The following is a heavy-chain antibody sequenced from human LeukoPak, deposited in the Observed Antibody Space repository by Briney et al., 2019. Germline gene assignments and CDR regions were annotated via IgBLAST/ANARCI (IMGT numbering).Heavy chain of an antibody. V-gene: IGHV3-53*01. D-gene: IGHD5-18*01. CDR2: IYSGGST. CDR3: AKRDAPGYSYGLPGDFDY. Sequence: GGSLRLSCAASGFTVSSNYMTWVRQAPGKGLEWVSVIYSGGSTYYADSVKGRFTISRDNSKNTLYLQMNSLRAEDTAVYYCAKRDAPGYSYGLPGDFDYWGQGTLVTVSS. CDR1: GFTVSSNY. J-gene: IGHJ4*02.